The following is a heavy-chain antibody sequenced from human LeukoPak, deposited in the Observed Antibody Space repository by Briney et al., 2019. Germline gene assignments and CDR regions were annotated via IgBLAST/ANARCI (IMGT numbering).Heavy chain of an antibody. J-gene: IGHJ3*02. Sequence: SETLSLTCTVSGYSISSGYYWGWIRQPPGKGLEWIGNIYHSGSTYYNPSLKSRVTISVDTSKNQFSLKLSSVTAADTAVYYCARHPVAFDIWGQGTMVTASS. CDR3: ARHPVAFDI. CDR2: IYHSGST. CDR1: GYSISSGYY. V-gene: IGHV4-38-2*02.